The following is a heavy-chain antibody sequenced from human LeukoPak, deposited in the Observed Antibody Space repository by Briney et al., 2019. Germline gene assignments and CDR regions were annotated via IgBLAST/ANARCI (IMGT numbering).Heavy chain of an antibody. CDR3: ARTGYTGYDFDY. Sequence: SETLSLTCTVSGGSITSNYDWGWIRQPPGKGLEWIGNIYYSGITYHNPSLKSRVTMSVDTSKNQLSLKLSSVTAADTAVSYCARTGYTGYDFDYWGQGTLVTVSS. CDR1: GGSITSNYD. CDR2: IYYSGIT. J-gene: IGHJ4*02. D-gene: IGHD5-12*01. V-gene: IGHV4-39*01.